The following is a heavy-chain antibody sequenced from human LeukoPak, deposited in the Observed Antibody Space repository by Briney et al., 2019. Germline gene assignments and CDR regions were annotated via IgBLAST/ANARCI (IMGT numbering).Heavy chain of an antibody. CDR1: GVSISSGGYY. V-gene: IGHV4-30-2*01. J-gene: IGHJ4*02. D-gene: IGHD4-23*01. CDR3: RSGGNSGFDY. Sequence: SETLSLTCTVSGVSISSGGYYWSWIRQPPGKGLEWIGYIYHSGSTYYNPSLKSRVTISVDRSKNQFSLKLSSVTAADTAVYYCRSGGNSGFDYWGQGTLVTVSS. CDR2: IYHSGST.